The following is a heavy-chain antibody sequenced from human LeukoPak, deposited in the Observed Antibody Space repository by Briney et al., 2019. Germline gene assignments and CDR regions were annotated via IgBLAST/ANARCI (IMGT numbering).Heavy chain of an antibody. CDR3: AKWGPYDILTGRIN. CDR2: IKPDESEK. CDR1: GFTFSNYG. J-gene: IGHJ4*02. V-gene: IGHV3-7*03. Sequence: GGSLRLSCAASGFTFSNYGMTWVRQAPGKGLEWVANIKPDESEKYYVGSVKGRFTISRDNAKNSLYLQMNSLRAEDTAVYYCAKWGPYDILTGRINWGQGTLVTVSS. D-gene: IGHD3-9*01.